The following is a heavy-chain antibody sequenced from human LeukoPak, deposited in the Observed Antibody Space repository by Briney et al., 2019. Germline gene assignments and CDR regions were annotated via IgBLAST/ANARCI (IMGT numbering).Heavy chain of an antibody. CDR1: GFTFGDYA. J-gene: IGHJ4*02. CDR3: TREGGYGPYFDY. D-gene: IGHD5-12*01. CDR2: IRSKAYGGTT. V-gene: IGHV3-49*04. Sequence: GGSLRLSCTASGFTFGDYAMSWVRQAPGKGLEWVGFIRSKAYGGTTEYAASVKGRFTISRDDSKSIAYLQMNSLKTGDTAAYYCTREGGYGPYFDYWGQGTLVTVSS.